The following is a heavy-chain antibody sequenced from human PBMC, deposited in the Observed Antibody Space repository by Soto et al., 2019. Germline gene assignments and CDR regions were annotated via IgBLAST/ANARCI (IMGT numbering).Heavy chain of an antibody. V-gene: IGHV3-72*01. CDR3: ARLMGTSFDL. J-gene: IGHJ4*02. Sequence: EVQLVESGGGLVQPGGSLRLSCVASGFIFSDHFMDWLRQAPGKGLEWVGRARNKGHGYTTAHAASVRGRFTISRDDLKNSLYLQMNSLKTEDTAVYFCARLMGTSFDLWGQGNLVTVSS. CDR1: GFIFSDHF. CDR2: ARNKGHGYTT. D-gene: IGHD2-8*01.